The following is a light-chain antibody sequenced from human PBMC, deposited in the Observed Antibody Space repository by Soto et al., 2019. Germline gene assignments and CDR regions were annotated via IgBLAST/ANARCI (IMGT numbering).Light chain of an antibody. V-gene: IGKV3-20*01. Sequence: EIVLTQSPGTLSLSPGESATLSCKASESIYINSFAWYYQKPGQPPRLLIYGASTRATGIPDRFSCSGSGKDFVLSIDSLEVEDFGIYFCQQYWASPLTFGPGTRVDIK. CDR2: GAS. CDR3: QQYWASPLT. CDR1: ESIYINS. J-gene: IGKJ3*01.